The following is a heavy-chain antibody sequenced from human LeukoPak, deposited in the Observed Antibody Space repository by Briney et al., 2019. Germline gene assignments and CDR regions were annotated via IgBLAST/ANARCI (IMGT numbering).Heavy chain of an antibody. CDR2: IYYSGST. CDR3: ATWAGTRDYMDV. V-gene: IGHV4-59*01. Sequence: SETLSLTCTVSGGSISSYYWSWIRQPPGKGLEWIGYIYYSGSTNYNPSLKSRVTISVDTSKNQFSLKLSSVTAADTAVYYCATWAGTRDYMDVWGKGTTVTVSS. D-gene: IGHD6-19*01. J-gene: IGHJ6*03. CDR1: GGSISSYY.